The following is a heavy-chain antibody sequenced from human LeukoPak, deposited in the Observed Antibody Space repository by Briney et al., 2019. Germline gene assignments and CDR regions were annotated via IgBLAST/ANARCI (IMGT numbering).Heavy chain of an antibody. Sequence: PGGSLRLSCAASGFTFSSYVMTWFRQAPGKGLEWVSGISGGGGTTSYADSAKGRFIISRDNSKNTLYLQMNSLRAEDTAVYYCAKVGVVPASHGDYWGQGTLVTVSS. CDR2: ISGGGGTT. CDR3: AKVGVVPASHGDY. CDR1: GFTFSSYV. J-gene: IGHJ4*02. V-gene: IGHV3-23*01. D-gene: IGHD2-2*01.